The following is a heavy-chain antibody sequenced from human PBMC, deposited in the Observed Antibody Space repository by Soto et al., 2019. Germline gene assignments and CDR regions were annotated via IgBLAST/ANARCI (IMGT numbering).Heavy chain of an antibody. CDR3: TKGGRGMDV. Sequence: EGQLVESGGDLVQPGGSLRLACAASGFTFRGYWMHWVRQAPGKGRVWVSRINSDGSSTNYADSGKGRFTISRDNAKNTLYLQINSVRAEDTAVYYCTKGGRGMDVWGQGTTVTVSS. CDR2: INSDGSST. V-gene: IGHV3-74*01. CDR1: GFTFRGYW. J-gene: IGHJ6*02. D-gene: IGHD6-25*01.